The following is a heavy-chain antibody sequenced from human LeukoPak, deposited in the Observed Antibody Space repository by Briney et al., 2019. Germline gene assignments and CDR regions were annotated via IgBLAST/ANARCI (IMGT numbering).Heavy chain of an antibody. J-gene: IGHJ4*02. Sequence: PETLSPTCAVYAASFSSNYCSWIRQPPGKGREWIGETKQSVTTNYNPSLKSRVTISVDTSKNQFSLKLSSVTAADTAVYYCARGPRYYYGSGSYYNVHPFDYWGQGTLVTVSS. CDR1: AASFSSNY. V-gene: IGHV4-34*01. CDR2: TKQSVTT. CDR3: ARGPRYYYGSGSYYNVHPFDY. D-gene: IGHD3-10*01.